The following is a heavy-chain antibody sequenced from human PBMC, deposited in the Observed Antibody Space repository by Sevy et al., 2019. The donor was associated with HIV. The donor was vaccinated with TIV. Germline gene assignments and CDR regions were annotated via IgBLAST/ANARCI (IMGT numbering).Heavy chain of an antibody. Sequence: GESLKISCAASEITFSTAIIHWVRQAPGKGLEWVAAISYDESKYYADSVKGRLTISRDSSKNTVYLEMSSLRTEDTAVYYCAKEVGTSGRCGYFNYWGQGTLVTVSS. V-gene: IGHV3-30*04. CDR1: EITFSTAI. CDR3: AKEVGTSGRCGYFNY. CDR2: ISYDESK. J-gene: IGHJ4*02. D-gene: IGHD6-19*01.